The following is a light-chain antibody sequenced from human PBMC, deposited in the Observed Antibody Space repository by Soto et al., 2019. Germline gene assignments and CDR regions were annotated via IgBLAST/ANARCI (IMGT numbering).Light chain of an antibody. J-gene: IGKJ4*01. CDR2: AAS. CDR3: HQLNSYPLT. Sequence: DIQLTQSPSFLSASVGDRVTMTCRAGQGISSYLAWYQQKPGKAPKLLIYAASTLQSGVPSRFSGSGSGTEFTLTISSLQPEDFATYYCHQLNSYPLTFGGGTKVEIK. V-gene: IGKV1-9*01. CDR1: QGISSY.